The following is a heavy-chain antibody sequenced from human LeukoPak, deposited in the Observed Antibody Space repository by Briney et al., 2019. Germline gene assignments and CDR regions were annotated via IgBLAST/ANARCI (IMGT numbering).Heavy chain of an antibody. CDR3: VKAVEMATINYFDY. J-gene: IGHJ4*02. Sequence: GGSLRLSCAASGFTFSSCGMHWVRQAPGKGLEWVAVISYDGSNKYYADSVKGRFTISRDNSKNTLYLQMNSLRAEDTAVYYCVKAVEMATINYFDYWGQGTLVTVSS. D-gene: IGHD5-24*01. CDR1: GFTFSSCG. CDR2: ISYDGSNK. V-gene: IGHV3-30*18.